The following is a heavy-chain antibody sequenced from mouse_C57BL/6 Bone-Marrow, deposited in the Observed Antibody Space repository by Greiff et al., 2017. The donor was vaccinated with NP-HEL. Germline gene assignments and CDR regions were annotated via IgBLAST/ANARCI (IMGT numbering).Heavy chain of an antibody. Sequence: EVKLVASGGDLVKPGGSLKLSCAASGFTFSSYGMSWVRQTPDKRLEWVATISSGGSYTYYPDSVKGRFTISRDNAKNTLYLQMSSLKSEDTAMYYCARHYYGSSHDYWGQGTTLTVSS. CDR1: GFTFSSYG. J-gene: IGHJ2*01. CDR2: ISSGGSYT. D-gene: IGHD1-1*01. CDR3: ARHYYGSSHDY. V-gene: IGHV5-6*01.